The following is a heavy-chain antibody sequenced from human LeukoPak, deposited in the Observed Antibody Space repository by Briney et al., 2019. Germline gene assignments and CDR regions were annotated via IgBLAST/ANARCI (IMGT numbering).Heavy chain of an antibody. D-gene: IGHD5-24*01. V-gene: IGHV1-2*02. CDR1: GYTFTGYY. Sequence: GASVKVSCKASGYTFTGYYMHWVRQAPGQGPEWMGWINPNSGGTNYAQKFQGRVTMTRDTSISTAYMELSRLRSDDTAVYYCARDLEMATISSATVWGQGTLVTVSS. J-gene: IGHJ4*02. CDR2: INPNSGGT. CDR3: ARDLEMATISSATV.